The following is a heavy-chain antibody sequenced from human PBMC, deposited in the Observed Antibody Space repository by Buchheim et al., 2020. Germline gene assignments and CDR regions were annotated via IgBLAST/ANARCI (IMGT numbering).Heavy chain of an antibody. D-gene: IGHD3-10*01. Sequence: QVQLVESGGGVVQPGRSLRLSCAASGFTFSSYGMHWVRQAPGKGLEWVAVISYDGSNKYYADSVKGRFTISRDNSKNTLYLQMNSLRAEDTAVYYCARDEGFRQKPYYYYGMDVWGQGTT. CDR1: GFTFSSYG. CDR3: ARDEGFRQKPYYYYGMDV. J-gene: IGHJ6*02. V-gene: IGHV3-30*03. CDR2: ISYDGSNK.